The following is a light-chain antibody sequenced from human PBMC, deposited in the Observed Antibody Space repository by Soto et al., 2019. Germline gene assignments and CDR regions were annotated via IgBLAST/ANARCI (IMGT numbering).Light chain of an antibody. V-gene: IGKV3-11*01. CDR2: GAS. CDR1: ESVNSN. J-gene: IGKJ5*01. Sequence: ATLSVSPGERATLSCRASESVNSNLAWYQQRPGQAPRLLIYGASTRAAGIPDRFSGNGSGTHFTLTISSLDPEDFAGYYCKQRSNRPITFG. CDR3: KQRSNRPIT.